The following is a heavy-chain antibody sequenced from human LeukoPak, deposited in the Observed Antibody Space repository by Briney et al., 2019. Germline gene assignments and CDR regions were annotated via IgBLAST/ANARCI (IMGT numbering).Heavy chain of an antibody. Sequence: GGSLRLSCAASGFTVSSNYMSWVRQAPGKRLEWVSVIYSGGSTYYADSVKGRFTISRDNSKNTLYLQMNSLRAEDTAVYYCAQGIAAAEGEDDYWGQGTLVTVSS. D-gene: IGHD6-13*01. J-gene: IGHJ4*02. V-gene: IGHV3-66*01. CDR2: IYSGGST. CDR3: AQGIAAAEGEDDY. CDR1: GFTVSSNY.